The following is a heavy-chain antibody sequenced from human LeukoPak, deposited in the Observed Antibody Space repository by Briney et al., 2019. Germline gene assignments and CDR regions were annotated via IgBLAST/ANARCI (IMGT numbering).Heavy chain of an antibody. CDR2: MDKETNLYAT. V-gene: IGHV3-73*01. CDR1: GFTFSDSA. CDR3: TRDSGTYNWFDP. J-gene: IGHJ5*01. Sequence: PGGSLKLSCVASGFTFSDSAIHWVRQSSGKGLEWIGHMDKETNLYATALAASVKGRFTVARDDSKNTAYLHMNSLKTEDTALYECTRDSGTYNWFDPWGQGTLVTVSS. D-gene: IGHD1-26*01.